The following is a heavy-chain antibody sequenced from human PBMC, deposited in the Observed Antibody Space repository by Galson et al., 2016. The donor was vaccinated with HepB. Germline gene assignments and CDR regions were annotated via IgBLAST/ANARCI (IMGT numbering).Heavy chain of an antibody. CDR1: GGSINSHVYY. V-gene: IGHV4-39*01. Sequence: LSLTCNVSGGSINSHVYYWGWIRQAPGKGLEWIGKFYYTGGTTFYNPSLKSRANISVDASKNQFSLTLKSVTAADTAVYYCARTIYGSGSKRAVDFWGQGTLVTVSS. J-gene: IGHJ4*02. D-gene: IGHD3-10*01. CDR2: FYYTGGTT. CDR3: ARTIYGSGSKRAVDF.